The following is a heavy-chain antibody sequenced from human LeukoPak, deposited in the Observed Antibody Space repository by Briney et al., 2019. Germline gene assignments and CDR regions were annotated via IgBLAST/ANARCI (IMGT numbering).Heavy chain of an antibody. CDR1: GYTFTGYY. CDR2: INPNSGGT. D-gene: IGHD4-17*01. CDR3: ARDLTVTTLRSYYYYYMDV. V-gene: IGHV1-2*06. J-gene: IGHJ6*03. Sequence: ASVKVSCKASGYTFTGYYMHWVRQAPGQGLEWMGRINPNSGGTNYAQKFQGRVTMTRDTSISTAYMELSRLRSDDTAVYYCARDLTVTTLRSYYYYYMDVWGKGTTVTVSS.